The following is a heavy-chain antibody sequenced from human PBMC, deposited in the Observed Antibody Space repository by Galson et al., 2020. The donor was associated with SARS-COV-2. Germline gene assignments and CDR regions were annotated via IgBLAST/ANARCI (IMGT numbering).Heavy chain of an antibody. CDR1: GFTFTTYT. V-gene: IGHV3-30-3*01. CDR2: ISKDGTNK. D-gene: IGHD2-21*02. CDR3: AREAFPQGGDTALVKVFGMSGITKKGFDS. J-gene: IGHJ4*02. Sequence: SRRLSCAAAGFTFTTYTIHCVSQPPSKVLTWVALISKDGTNKYYADSVKGPLTFSRHNSTNTIYLQMNSRRTDATAVYFCAREAFPQGGDTALVKVFGMSGITKKGFDSWGQGTLVTVSS.